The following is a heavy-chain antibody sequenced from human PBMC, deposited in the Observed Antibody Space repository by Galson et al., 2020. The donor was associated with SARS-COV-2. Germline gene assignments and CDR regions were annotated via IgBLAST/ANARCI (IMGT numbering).Heavy chain of an antibody. J-gene: IGHJ5*02. CDR1: GGSISSSSYY. D-gene: IGHD6-19*01. V-gene: IGHV4-39*07. CDR3: AREVAVAGTGWFDP. Sequence: SETLSLTCTVSGGSISSSSYYWGWIRQPPGKGLEWIGSIYYSGSTYYNPSLKSRVTISVDTSKNQFSLKLSSVTAADTAVYYCAREVAVAGTGWFDPWGQGTLVTVSS. CDR2: IYYSGST.